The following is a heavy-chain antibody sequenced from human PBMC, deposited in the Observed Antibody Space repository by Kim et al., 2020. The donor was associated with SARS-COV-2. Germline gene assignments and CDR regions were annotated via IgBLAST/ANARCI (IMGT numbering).Heavy chain of an antibody. CDR3: ATPGTIVGARGVYGY. D-gene: IGHD1-26*01. J-gene: IGHJ4*02. CDR2: IYSDDSST. V-gene: IGHV3-23*03. CDR1: GFIFSSYA. Sequence: GGSLRLSCAASGFIFSSYAMSLVRQAPGKGLEWVSLIYSDDSSTSYADSVKGRFTMSRDNSKNTLYLQMNSLRAEDTAVYYCATPGTIVGARGVYGYWGQGTLVTVSS.